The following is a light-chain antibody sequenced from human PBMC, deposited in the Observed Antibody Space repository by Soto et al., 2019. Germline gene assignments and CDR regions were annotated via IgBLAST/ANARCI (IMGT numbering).Light chain of an antibody. CDR1: SRDVGNYNF. CDR3: SSYTSGSVL. V-gene: IGLV2-14*01. CDR2: DVS. J-gene: IGLJ3*02. Sequence: QSALTQPASLSGSPGQSITVSCTGTSRDVGNYNFVSWYQQHPGKAPKVIIYDVSNRPSGVSDRFSASKSGNTASLTISGLQTEDEAVYFCSSYTSGSVLFGGGTKVTVL.